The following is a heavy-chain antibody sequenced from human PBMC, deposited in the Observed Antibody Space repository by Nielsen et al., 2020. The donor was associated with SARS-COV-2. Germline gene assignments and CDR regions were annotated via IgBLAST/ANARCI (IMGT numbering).Heavy chain of an antibody. CDR3: AKDRAAAAWWGGPFDY. J-gene: IGHJ4*02. CDR1: GFTFSSYA. CDR2: ISYDGSNK. D-gene: IGHD6-13*01. Sequence: GGSLRLSCAASGFTFSSYAMHWVRQAPGKGLEWVAVISYDGSNKYYADSVKGRFTISRDNSKNTLYLQMNSLRAEDTAVYYCAKDRAAAAWWGGPFDYWGQGTLVTVSS. V-gene: IGHV3-30*04.